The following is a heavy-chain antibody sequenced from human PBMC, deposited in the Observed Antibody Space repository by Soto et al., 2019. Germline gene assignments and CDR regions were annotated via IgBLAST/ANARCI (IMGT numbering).Heavy chain of an antibody. J-gene: IGHJ6*01. CDR1: GFNFITYS. CDR2: ISSSAVYI. V-gene: IGHV3-21*04. Sequence: GGSLRLSCAASGFNFITYSLNLVRQAPGKGLEWVACISSSAVYIDYADCVRGRFTISRDNSKNTLYLQMNSPRAEGTAVYYCATESESGSYYYYYGMDVWGQGTTVNVSS. CDR3: ATESESGSYYYYYGMDV. D-gene: IGHD1-26*01.